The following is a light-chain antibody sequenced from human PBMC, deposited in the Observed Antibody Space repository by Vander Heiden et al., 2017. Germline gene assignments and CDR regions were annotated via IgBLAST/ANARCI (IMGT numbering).Light chain of an antibody. Sequence: SYVLTQPPSVSVAPGQTARITCGGNNIGSKSVHWYQQKPGQAPMLVVYDDNDRPSGIPERFSGSNSGNTATLTISRVEAGDEADYYCQVWESSSDHPDGVFGGGTKLTVL. V-gene: IGLV3-21*02. CDR3: QVWESSSDHPDGV. J-gene: IGLJ2*01. CDR1: NIGSKS. CDR2: DDN.